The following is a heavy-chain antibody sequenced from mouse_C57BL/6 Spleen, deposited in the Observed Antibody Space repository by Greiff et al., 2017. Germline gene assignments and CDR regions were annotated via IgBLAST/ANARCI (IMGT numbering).Heavy chain of an antibody. CDR2: IYIGNGYT. Sequence: VQLKESGAELVRPGSSVKMSCKTSGYTFTSYGINWVKQRPGQGLEWIGYIYIGNGYTEYNEKFKGKATLTSDTSSSTAYMQLSSLTSEDSAIYFCARSSNYYGSSYQFAYWGQGTLVTVSA. D-gene: IGHD1-1*01. V-gene: IGHV1-58*01. CDR1: GYTFTSYG. CDR3: ARSSNYYGSSYQFAY. J-gene: IGHJ3*01.